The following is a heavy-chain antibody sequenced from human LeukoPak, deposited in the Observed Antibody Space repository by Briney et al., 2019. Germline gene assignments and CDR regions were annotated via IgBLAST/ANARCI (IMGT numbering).Heavy chain of an antibody. CDR2: IYYSGST. CDR3: ASNLFSNFDY. D-gene: IGHD1-14*01. Sequence: SETLSLTRTVSGGSISSSSYYWGWIRQPPGKGLEWIGSIYYSGSTYYNPSLKSRVTISVDTSKNQFSLKLSTVNAADTAVYYCASNLFSNFDYWGQGTLVTVSS. CDR1: GGSISSSSYY. V-gene: IGHV4-39*07. J-gene: IGHJ4*02.